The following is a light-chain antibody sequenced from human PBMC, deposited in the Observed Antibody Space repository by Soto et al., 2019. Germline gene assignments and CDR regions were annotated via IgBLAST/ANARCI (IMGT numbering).Light chain of an antibody. CDR1: QSISSW. Sequence: DIQMTQSPSTLSASVGDRVTITCRAGQSISSWLAWYQQKPGKAPKLLIYDASSLESGVPSRFSGSGSGTEFTLTISSLQPDDFATYYCQQYNSYSLTFGQGTRLEIK. CDR2: DAS. CDR3: QQYNSYSLT. V-gene: IGKV1-5*01. J-gene: IGKJ5*01.